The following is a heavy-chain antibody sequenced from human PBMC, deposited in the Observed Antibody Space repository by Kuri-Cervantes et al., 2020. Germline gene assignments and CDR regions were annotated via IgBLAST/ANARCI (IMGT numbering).Heavy chain of an antibody. CDR3: ARNWGGGSYYYYYYYGMDV. J-gene: IGHJ6*02. Sequence: ASVKVSCKASGYTFTSYCISWVRQAPGQGLEWMGWISSYNGNTNYAQKLQGRVTMTTDKSTSTAYLELRSMRSDDTAVYYCARNWGGGSYYYYYYYGMDVWGQGTTVTVSS. D-gene: IGHD1-26*01. CDR2: ISSYNGNT. V-gene: IGHV1-18*01. CDR1: GYTFTSYC.